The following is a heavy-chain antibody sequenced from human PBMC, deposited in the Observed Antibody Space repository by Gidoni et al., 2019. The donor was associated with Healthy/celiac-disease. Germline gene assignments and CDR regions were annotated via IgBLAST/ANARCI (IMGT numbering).Heavy chain of an antibody. CDR3: ARARTVTTDWYFDL. CDR1: GFTFSSYG. CDR2: IWYDGSNK. J-gene: IGHJ2*01. D-gene: IGHD4-17*01. V-gene: IGHV3-33*01. Sequence: QVQLVESGGGVVQPGRSLRLSCAASGFTFSSYGMHWVRQAPGKGLEWVAVIWYDGSNKYYADSVKGRFTISIDNSKNTLYLQMNSLRAEDTAVYYCARARTVTTDWYFDLWGRGTLVTVSS.